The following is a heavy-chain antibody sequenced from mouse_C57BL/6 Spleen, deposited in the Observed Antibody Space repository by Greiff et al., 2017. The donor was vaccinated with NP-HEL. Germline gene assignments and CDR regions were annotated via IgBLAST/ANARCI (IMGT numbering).Heavy chain of an antibody. V-gene: IGHV1-58*01. CDR3: ARYYYGSNTDYYAMDY. D-gene: IGHD1-1*01. J-gene: IGHJ4*01. CDR1: GYTFTSYG. CDR2: IYIGNGYT. Sequence: VQLKESGAELVRPGSSVKMSCKTSGYTFTSYGINWVKQRPGQGLEWIGYIYIGNGYTEYNEKFKGKATLTSDTSSSAAYMQLSSLTSEASAIYFFARYYYGSNTDYYAMDYWGQGTSVTVSS.